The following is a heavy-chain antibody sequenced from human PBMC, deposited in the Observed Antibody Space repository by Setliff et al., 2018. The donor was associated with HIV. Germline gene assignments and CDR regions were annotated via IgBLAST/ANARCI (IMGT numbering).Heavy chain of an antibody. CDR2: IYPDTGGT. J-gene: IGHJ4*02. V-gene: IGHV1-2*02. CDR1: GYTFTSYD. Sequence: ASVKVSCKASGYTFTSYDISWVRQAPGQWLEWMGWIYPDTGGTNYAQKFQGRVTMTRDTSISTAYMELSSLRSDDTAVYYCARSTTADWGQGTLVTVSS. D-gene: IGHD4-17*01. CDR3: ARSTTAD.